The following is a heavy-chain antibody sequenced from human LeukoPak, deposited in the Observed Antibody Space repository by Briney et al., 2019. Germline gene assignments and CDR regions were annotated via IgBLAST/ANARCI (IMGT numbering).Heavy chain of an antibody. CDR2: ITTGGPNT. V-gene: IGHV3-23*01. Sequence: PGGSLRLSCTASGFTFSSYTMSWVRQAPGKGLKWVSTITTGGPNTYYADSVKGRFTVSRDDSKNTLYLQMNSLRAEDTAVYYCAKDELGGNRDYWGQGTLVTVSS. D-gene: IGHD4-23*01. J-gene: IGHJ4*02. CDR3: AKDELGGNRDY. CDR1: GFTFSSYT.